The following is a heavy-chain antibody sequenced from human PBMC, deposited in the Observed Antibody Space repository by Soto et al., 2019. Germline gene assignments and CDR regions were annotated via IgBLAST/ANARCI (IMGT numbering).Heavy chain of an antibody. D-gene: IGHD4-17*01. V-gene: IGHV3-23*01. CDR2: ISGSGGST. CDR1: GFTLSSHT. Sequence: GGSLRLSCAASGFTLSSHTMRWVRQALGKGLEWVSTISGSGGSTKYADSVKGRFTISRDNSKNTLYLQMNSLRAEDTAIYYCAKGPTTMTSSWCDPWGQGT. J-gene: IGHJ5*02. CDR3: AKGPTTMTSSWCDP.